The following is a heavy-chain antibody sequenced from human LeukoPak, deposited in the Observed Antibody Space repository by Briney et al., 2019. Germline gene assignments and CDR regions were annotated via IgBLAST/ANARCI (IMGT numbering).Heavy chain of an antibody. J-gene: IGHJ4*02. CDR1: GRSFSGYY. CDR3: ARGLGAYGGNSFDS. CDR2: IKHSGSS. D-gene: IGHD4-23*01. Sequence: SETLSLTCAVYGRSFSGYYWSWIRQPPGKGLEWIGQIKHSGSSDYNPSLKGRVTISVDTSKNQFSLRLTSVTAADTAVYYCARGLGAYGGNSFDSWGQGTLVTVSS. V-gene: IGHV4-34*01.